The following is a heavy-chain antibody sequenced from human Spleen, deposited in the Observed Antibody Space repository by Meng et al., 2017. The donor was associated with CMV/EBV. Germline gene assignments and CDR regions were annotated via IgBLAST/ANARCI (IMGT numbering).Heavy chain of an antibody. CDR1: GFTFSDYY. V-gene: IGHV3-11*04. D-gene: IGHD6-13*01. CDR3: ANGYSSSWTTKTAEYFQH. Sequence: GESLKISCAASGFTFSDYYMSWIRQAPGKGLEWVSYISSSGSTIYYADSVKGRFTISRDNSKNTLYLQMNSLRAEDTAVYYCANGYSSSWTTKTAEYFQHWGQGTLVTVSS. CDR2: ISSSGSTI. J-gene: IGHJ1*01.